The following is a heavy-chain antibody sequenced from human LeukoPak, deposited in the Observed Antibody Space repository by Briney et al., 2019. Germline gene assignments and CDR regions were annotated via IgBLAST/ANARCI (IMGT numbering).Heavy chain of an antibody. J-gene: IGHJ3*02. Sequence: GASVTVSCKASGGTFSSYAISWERQAPGQGLEWMGRIIPILGIANYAQKFQGRVTITADKSTSTAYMELSSLRSEDTAVYYCARDSSSWDDAFDIWGQGTMVTVSS. V-gene: IGHV1-69*04. CDR1: GGTFSSYA. D-gene: IGHD2-2*01. CDR2: IIPILGIA. CDR3: ARDSSSWDDAFDI.